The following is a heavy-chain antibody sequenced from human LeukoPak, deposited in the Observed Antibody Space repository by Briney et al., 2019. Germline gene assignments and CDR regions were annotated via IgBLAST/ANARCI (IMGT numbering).Heavy chain of an antibody. Sequence: SETLSLTCTVSGGSISSYYWSWIRQPPGKGLEWIGYIYYSGSTNYNPSLKSRVTISVDTSKNQFSLKLSSVTAADTAVYYCARPGGHAFDIWGQGTMVTVSS. J-gene: IGHJ3*02. CDR3: ARPGGHAFDI. D-gene: IGHD3-16*01. CDR1: GGSISSYY. V-gene: IGHV4-59*08. CDR2: IYYSGST.